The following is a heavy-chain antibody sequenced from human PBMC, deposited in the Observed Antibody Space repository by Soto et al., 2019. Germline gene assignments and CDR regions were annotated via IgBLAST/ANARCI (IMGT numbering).Heavy chain of an antibody. Sequence: QVQLQESGPGLVKASQTLSLICSVSGESISSGGYYWSWSRHHPGKGLEWIGYIYDSESAYYNPSLKSLVTISMDTSKNHFAMKLSSVTAADTAVYYCARASSSSSAADYWGQGTLITVSS. D-gene: IGHD6-6*01. CDR1: GESISSGGYY. CDR2: IYDSESA. V-gene: IGHV4-31*01. J-gene: IGHJ4*02. CDR3: ARASSSSSAADY.